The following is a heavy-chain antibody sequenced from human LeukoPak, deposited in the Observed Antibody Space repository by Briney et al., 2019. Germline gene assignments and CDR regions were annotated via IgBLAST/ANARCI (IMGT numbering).Heavy chain of an antibody. Sequence: GESLKISCKGSGYSFTSYWIGWVRQMPGKGLEWMGIIYPGDSDTRYSPSFQGQVTISADKSISTAYLQWSSLKASDTAMYYCARLPNYYDSSGYYYSSYYFDYWGQGTLVTVSS. CDR2: IYPGDSDT. CDR1: GYSFTSYW. CDR3: ARLPNYYDSSGYYYSSYYFDY. D-gene: IGHD3-22*01. V-gene: IGHV5-51*03. J-gene: IGHJ4*02.